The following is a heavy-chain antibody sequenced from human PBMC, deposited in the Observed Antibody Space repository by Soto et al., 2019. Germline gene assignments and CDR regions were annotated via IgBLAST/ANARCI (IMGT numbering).Heavy chain of an antibody. CDR2: IIPILGIA. CDR3: ASSKKRGTLWSGYYGGRYHYYYMDV. V-gene: IGHV1-69*02. Sequence: QVQLVQSGAEVKKPGSSVKVSCKASGGTFSSYTISWVRQAPGQGLEWMGRIIPILGIANYAQKFQGRVTITADKSTRTAYRELSSLRSEDRAVYYCASSKKRGTLWSGYYGGRYHYYYMDVWGKGTTVTVSS. D-gene: IGHD3-3*01. CDR1: GGTFSSYT. J-gene: IGHJ6*03.